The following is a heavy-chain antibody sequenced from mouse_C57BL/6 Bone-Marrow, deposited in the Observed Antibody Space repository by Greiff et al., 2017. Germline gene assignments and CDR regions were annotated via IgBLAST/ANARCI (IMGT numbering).Heavy chain of an antibody. Sequence: QVHVKQPGAELVMPGASVKLSCKASGFTFTSYWMHWVKQRPGQGLEWIGEIDPSDSYTNYNQKFKGKSTLTVDKSSSTAYMQLSSLTSEDSAVYYCARSYAMDYWGQGTSVTVSS. CDR1: GFTFTSYW. CDR2: IDPSDSYT. CDR3: ARSYAMDY. V-gene: IGHV1-69*01. J-gene: IGHJ4*01.